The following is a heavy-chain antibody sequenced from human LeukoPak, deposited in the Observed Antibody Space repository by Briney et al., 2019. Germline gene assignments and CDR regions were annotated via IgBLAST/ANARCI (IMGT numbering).Heavy chain of an antibody. V-gene: IGHV1-18*01. CDR1: GYTFTSYG. J-gene: IGHJ4*02. D-gene: IGHD3-16*01. Sequence: ASVKVSCKASGYTFTSYGINWVRQAPGQGLEWMGWISTYNGNTNYGQKLQGRVTLTTDTSTSTAYMELRSLRSDDTAVFYCARDVRGEPALQPDYWGQGTLVTVSS. CDR2: ISTYNGNT. CDR3: ARDVRGEPALQPDY.